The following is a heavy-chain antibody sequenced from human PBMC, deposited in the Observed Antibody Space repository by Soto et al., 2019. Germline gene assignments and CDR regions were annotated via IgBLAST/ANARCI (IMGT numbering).Heavy chain of an antibody. V-gene: IGHV4-39*01. J-gene: IGHJ6*02. CDR2: FHDSENT. D-gene: IGHD2-2*01. CDR3: ARLGGFCSSTSCYGFYGMDV. CDR1: GGSISSGAYS. Sequence: QVQLQESGRGLVKPSETLSLTCTVSGGSISSGAYSWGWIRQPPGEGLEWIGTFHDSENTYYNPSLESRVTISVDTSKNQFALKVTSVTVADTAMYYCARLGGFCSSTSCYGFYGMDVWDQGTTVIVSS.